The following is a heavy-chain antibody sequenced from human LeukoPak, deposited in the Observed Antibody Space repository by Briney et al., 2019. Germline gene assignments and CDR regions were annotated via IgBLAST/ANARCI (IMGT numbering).Heavy chain of an antibody. Sequence: RASVKVSCKASGYTFTGYYMHWVRQAPGQGLEWMGWINPNSGGTNYAQKFQGRVTMTRDTSISTAYMELSRLRSDDTAVYYCASEDLAYCGGDCPPGGYWGQGTLVTVSS. D-gene: IGHD2-21*02. V-gene: IGHV1-2*02. CDR3: ASEDLAYCGGDCPPGGY. CDR2: INPNSGGT. J-gene: IGHJ4*02. CDR1: GYTFTGYY.